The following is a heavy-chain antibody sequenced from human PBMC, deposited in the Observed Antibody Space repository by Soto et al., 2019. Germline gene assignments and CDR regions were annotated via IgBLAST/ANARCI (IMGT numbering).Heavy chain of an antibody. CDR1: GHTFTSYA. Sequence: ASVKVSCKASGHTFTSYAMHWVRQAPGQRLEWMGWINAGNGNTKYSQKFQGRVTITADESATTVYMELSSLRSEDTAVYYCARAPNILTVKYYFDYWGQGTLVTVSS. V-gene: IGHV1-3*01. CDR3: ARAPNILTVKYYFDY. CDR2: INAGNGNT. J-gene: IGHJ4*02. D-gene: IGHD3-9*01.